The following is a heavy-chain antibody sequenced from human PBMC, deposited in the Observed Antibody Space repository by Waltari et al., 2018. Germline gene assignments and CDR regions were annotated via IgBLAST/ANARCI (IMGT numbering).Heavy chain of an antibody. CDR3: ARGPDYDFWSGYLYYFDY. CDR1: GFTFSSYW. Sequence: EVQLVESGGGLVQPGGSLRLSCAASGFTFSSYWMHWVRQAPGQGLVWVSRIKSEWSSRSYADAVKGRFTISRDNGKNTLYLQMNSLRVEDTAVYYCARGPDYDFWSGYLYYFDYWGQGTLVTVSS. D-gene: IGHD3-3*01. CDR2: IKSEWSSR. V-gene: IGHV3-74*01. J-gene: IGHJ4*02.